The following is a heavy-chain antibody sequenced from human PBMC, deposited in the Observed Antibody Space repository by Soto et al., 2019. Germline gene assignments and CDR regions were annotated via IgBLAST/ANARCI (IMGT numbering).Heavy chain of an antibody. CDR3: ARDSSGWYGLDY. J-gene: IGHJ4*02. CDR1: GDGGSSNKAA. V-gene: IGHV6-1*01. Sequence: QTLSLTCTVSGDGGSSNKAAGDWIRQSPSRGLEWLGRTYYGSRRYNDYAVSVKSRITIKPDTSKNQVSLQLNSVTPEDTAVYYCARDSSGWYGLDYWGQGTLVTVS. CDR2: TYYGSRRYN. D-gene: IGHD6-19*01.